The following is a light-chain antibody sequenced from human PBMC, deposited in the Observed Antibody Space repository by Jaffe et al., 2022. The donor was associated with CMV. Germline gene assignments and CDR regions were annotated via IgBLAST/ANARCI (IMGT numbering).Light chain of an antibody. CDR3: GTWDSSLSAGV. Sequence: QSVLTQPPSMSAAPGQKVTISCSGSSSNIGNNYVSWYQHLPGTAPKLLIYENDKRPSGIPDRFSGSKSGTSATLGITGLQTGDEADYYCGTWDSSLSAGVFGGGTKLTVL. V-gene: IGLV1-51*02. CDR2: END. CDR1: SSNIGNNY. J-gene: IGLJ3*02.